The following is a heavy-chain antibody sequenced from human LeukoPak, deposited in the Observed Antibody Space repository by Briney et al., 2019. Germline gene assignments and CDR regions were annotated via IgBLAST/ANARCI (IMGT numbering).Heavy chain of an antibody. D-gene: IGHD6-13*01. CDR2: ISSSGSTI. V-gene: IGHV3-48*03. CDR3: ASLGQQLIGH. Sequence: GGSLRLSCAASGFTFSSYEMNWVRQAPGKGLEWVSYISSSGSTIYYADSVKGRFTISRDNAKNSLYLQMNSLRAEDTAVYYCASLGQQLIGHWGQGTLVTVSS. CDR1: GFTFSSYE. J-gene: IGHJ4*02.